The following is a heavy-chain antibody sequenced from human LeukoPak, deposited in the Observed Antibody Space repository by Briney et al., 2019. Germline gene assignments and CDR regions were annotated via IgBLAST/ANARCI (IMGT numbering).Heavy chain of an antibody. D-gene: IGHD5-18*01. V-gene: IGHV4-61*02. Sequence: SETLSLTCTVSDGSINSDNPYWTWIRQPAGQGLAWIGRVHSSGGTDFNPSLRSRVSISLDTSKSQFSLKLSAVTAAGTAVYYCARGYTYGHGAMFDYWGQGTLVTVSP. CDR1: DGSINSDNPY. CDR2: VHSSGGT. CDR3: ARGYTYGHGAMFDY. J-gene: IGHJ4*02.